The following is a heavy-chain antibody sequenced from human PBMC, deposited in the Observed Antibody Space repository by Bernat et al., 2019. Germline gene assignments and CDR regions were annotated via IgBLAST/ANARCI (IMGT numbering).Heavy chain of an antibody. J-gene: IGHJ4*02. CDR2: IRGFGTGT. Sequence: EVQLLESGGDLVQPGGSLRLSCAAPGFTFTIYGMNWVRQALGKGLEWVSGIRGFGTGTYYADSVKCRLSIVRDNSKNTVSLKMNTLGVEEPAMYYCVTDMNFYASGSFDYWGQGTLVTV. CDR3: VTDMNFYASGSFDY. D-gene: IGHD3-10*01. CDR1: GFTFTIYG. V-gene: IGHV3-23*01.